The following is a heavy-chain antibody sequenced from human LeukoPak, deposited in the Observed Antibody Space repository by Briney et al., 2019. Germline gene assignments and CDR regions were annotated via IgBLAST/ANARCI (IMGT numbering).Heavy chain of an antibody. CDR3: AGNSPGGSIAEGDWFDP. V-gene: IGHV1-3*01. Sequence: ASVKVSCKSSGYTFNVHWVRQAPGQRLEWMGWIHAGNGKTKYSQKFQGRVTFIWDTSATTAYMELSSLTSADTAIYYCAGNSPGGSIAEGDWFDPWGQGTLVTVSS. CDR2: IHAGNGKT. D-gene: IGHD3-16*01. J-gene: IGHJ5*02. CDR1: GYTFNV.